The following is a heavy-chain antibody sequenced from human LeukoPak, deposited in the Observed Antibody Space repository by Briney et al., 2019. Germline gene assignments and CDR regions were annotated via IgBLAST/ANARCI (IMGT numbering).Heavy chain of an antibody. V-gene: IGHV3-23*01. CDR3: ATTSGYSYGYLDY. J-gene: IGHJ4*02. D-gene: IGHD5-18*01. Sequence: GGSLRLSCAASGFTITAYAMSWVRQSPGKGLEWVSGIGITSEYIHYADSVKGRFTISRDNSKNTVYLEMSSLRAEDAAVYYCATTSGYSYGYLDYWGQGTLVTVSS. CDR1: GFTITAYA. CDR2: IGITSEYI.